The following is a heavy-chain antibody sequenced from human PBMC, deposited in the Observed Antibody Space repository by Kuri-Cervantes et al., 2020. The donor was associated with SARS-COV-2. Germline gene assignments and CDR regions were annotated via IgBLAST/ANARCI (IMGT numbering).Heavy chain of an antibody. V-gene: IGHV3-30*02. CDR3: ARDHQDYPGYYYYMDV. CDR2: IRYDGSNK. Sequence: GESLKISCAASGFTFSSYGMHWVRQAPGKGLEWVAFIRYDGSNKYYADSVKGRFTISRDNAKNSLYLQMNSLRAEDTAVYYCARDHQDYPGYYYYMDVWGKGTTVTVSS. D-gene: IGHD3-16*01. CDR1: GFTFSSYG. J-gene: IGHJ6*03.